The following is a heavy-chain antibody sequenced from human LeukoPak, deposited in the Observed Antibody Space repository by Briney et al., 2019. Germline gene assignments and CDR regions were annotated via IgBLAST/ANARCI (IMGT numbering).Heavy chain of an antibody. J-gene: IGHJ3*01. V-gene: IGHV3-64*01. CDR1: GFTFSNYA. Sequence: PGGSLRLSCAASGFTFSNYAIHWVRQAPGKGLEYLSVISSQGGSTYYANSVKGRFFISRDNSKNTVYLQMGSLRTDDMGVYYCARDRNGALSSWPARADAFDVWGQGTMVTISS. D-gene: IGHD6-13*01. CDR3: ARDRNGALSSWPARADAFDV. CDR2: ISSQGGST.